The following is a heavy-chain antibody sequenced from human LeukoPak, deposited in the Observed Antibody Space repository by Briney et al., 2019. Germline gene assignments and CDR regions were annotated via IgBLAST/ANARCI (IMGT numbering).Heavy chain of an antibody. V-gene: IGHV4-31*03. CDR3: ARGANYGDYLHFDY. J-gene: IGHJ4*02. CDR1: GGSISSGGYY. Sequence: SETLSLTCTVSGGSISSGGYYWSWIRQHPGKGLEWIGYIYYSGSTYYNPSLKSRVTISVDTSKNQFSLKLSSVTAADTAVYYCARGANYGDYLHFDYWGQGTLVTVSS. CDR2: IYYSGST. D-gene: IGHD4-17*01.